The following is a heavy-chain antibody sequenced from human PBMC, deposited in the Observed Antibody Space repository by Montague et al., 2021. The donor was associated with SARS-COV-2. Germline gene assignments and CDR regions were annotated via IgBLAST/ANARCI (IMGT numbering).Heavy chain of an antibody. D-gene: IGHD3-3*01. V-gene: IGHV4-39*01. CDR3: ARHAGKRITIFGVVKGQYYFDY. Sequence: SETLSLTCTVSGGSISSSSYYWGWIRQPPGKGLEWIGSIYYSGSTYYNPSLKSRVTISVDTSKNQFSLKLSPVTAADTAVYYCARHAGKRITIFGVVKGQYYFDYWGQGTLVTVSS. J-gene: IGHJ4*02. CDR2: IYYSGST. CDR1: GGSISSSSYY.